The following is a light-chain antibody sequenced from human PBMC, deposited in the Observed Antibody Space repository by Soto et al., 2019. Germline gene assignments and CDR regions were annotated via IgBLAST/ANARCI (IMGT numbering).Light chain of an antibody. CDR1: QSINTY. CDR3: QQSYSTRFT. V-gene: IGKV1-39*01. CDR2: SSS. J-gene: IGKJ3*01. Sequence: FRMTQSPSSLSASVGDRVTITCRASQSINTYLNWYQFKPGKAPKLLIFSSSNLQTGVPSRFSGSGSGTHFTLTITRLQPEDSATYYCQQSYSTRFTFGPGTQVEI.